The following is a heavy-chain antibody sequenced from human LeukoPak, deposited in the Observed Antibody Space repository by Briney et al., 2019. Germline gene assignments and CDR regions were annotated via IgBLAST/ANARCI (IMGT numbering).Heavy chain of an antibody. CDR2: ISTSSSTI. CDR3: ARVPSGYTLGYGYYYYYMAV. CDR1: GFTFSDYT. V-gene: IGHV3-48*04. D-gene: IGHD5-18*01. J-gene: IGHJ6*03. Sequence: GGSLRLSCAVSGFTFSDYTMTWVRQAPGKGLEWVSYISTSSSTIYYADSVKGRFTISRDNTKNALYLQMNSLRAEDTAVYYCARVPSGYTLGYGYYYYYMAVWGKGTTVTVSS.